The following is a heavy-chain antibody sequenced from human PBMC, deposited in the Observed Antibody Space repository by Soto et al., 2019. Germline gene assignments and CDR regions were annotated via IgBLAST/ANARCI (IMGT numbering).Heavy chain of an antibody. J-gene: IGHJ1*01. V-gene: IGHV3-30*18. D-gene: IGHD2-15*01. CDR3: ANAGDCSGGSCYLDFQH. CDR1: GFTFSSYG. CDR2: ISYDGSNK. Sequence: QVQLVESGGGVVQPGRSLRLSCAASGFTFSSYGMHWVRQAPGKGLEWVAVISYDGSNKYYADSVKGRFTISRDNSKKTLYLQMNSLRAEDTAVYYCANAGDCSGGSCYLDFQHWGQGTLVTVSS.